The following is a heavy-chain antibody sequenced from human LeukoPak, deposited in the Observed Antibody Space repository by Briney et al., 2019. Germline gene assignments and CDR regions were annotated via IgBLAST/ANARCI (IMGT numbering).Heavy chain of an antibody. CDR3: ARGVPSWGRGLHYMDV. D-gene: IGHD2-2*01. J-gene: IGHJ6*03. CDR2: ISSSGST. V-gene: IGHV4-61*02. Sequence: ASETLSLTCTVSGDSISSGDYYWSWIRQPAGKGLEWIGRISSSGSTNYNPSLKSRVTISVDTSKNQFSLKLSSVTAADTAVYYCARGVPSWGRGLHYMDVWGKGTTVTVSS. CDR1: GDSISSGDYY.